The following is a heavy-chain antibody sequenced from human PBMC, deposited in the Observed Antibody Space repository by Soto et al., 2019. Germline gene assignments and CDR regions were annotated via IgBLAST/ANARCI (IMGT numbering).Heavy chain of an antibody. CDR1: GGSINNYY. CDR3: ARARRNNWIDP. J-gene: IGHJ5*02. CDR2: IYSSGNT. D-gene: IGHD6-6*01. Sequence: SETLSLTCTVSGGSINNYYWSWIRQPPGKGLEWIGYIYSSGNTNYNPSLKSRVTISVDTSKNQFSLKVASVTAADTAVYYCARARRNNWIDPSGQGTLVTVSS. V-gene: IGHV4-59*01.